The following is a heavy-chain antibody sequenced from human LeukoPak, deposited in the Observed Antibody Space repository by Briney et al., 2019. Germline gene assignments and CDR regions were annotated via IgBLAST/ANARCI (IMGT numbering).Heavy chain of an antibody. CDR3: ARMRLRALRWYDY. V-gene: IGHV3-21*01. Sequence: GGSLRLSCAASGFTFSSYAMSWVRQAPGKGLEWVSSISSSSSYIYYADSVKGRFTISRDNAKNSLYLQMNSLRAEDTAVYYCARMRLRALRWYDYWGQGTLVTVSS. CDR1: GFTFSSYA. D-gene: IGHD4-23*01. CDR2: ISSSSSYI. J-gene: IGHJ4*02.